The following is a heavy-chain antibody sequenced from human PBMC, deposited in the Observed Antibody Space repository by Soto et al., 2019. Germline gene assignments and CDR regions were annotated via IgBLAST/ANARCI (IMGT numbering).Heavy chain of an antibody. CDR2: ISSSGSTI. CDR1: GFTFSDYY. D-gene: IGHD2-2*01. J-gene: IGHJ6*02. Sequence: GGSLRLCCAASGFTFSDYYMSWIRQAPGEGLEWVSYISSSGSTIYYADSVKGRFTISRDNAKNSLYLQMNSLRAEDTAVYYCARRKDIVVVPAARAGGMDVWGQGTTVTVSS. V-gene: IGHV3-11*01. CDR3: ARRKDIVVVPAARAGGMDV.